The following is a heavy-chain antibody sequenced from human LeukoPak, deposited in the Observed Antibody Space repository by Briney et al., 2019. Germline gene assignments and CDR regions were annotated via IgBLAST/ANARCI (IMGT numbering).Heavy chain of an antibody. D-gene: IGHD3-22*01. Sequence: SETLSLTCTVSGGSISSGDDYWSWIRQPPGKGLEWIGYIYYSGSTYSNPSLKSRVTISVDTSKNQFFLKLSSVTAADTAVYYCARVGGYYDSSGPDYWGQGTLVTVSS. V-gene: IGHV4-30-4*01. CDR1: GGSISSGDDY. CDR2: IYYSGST. J-gene: IGHJ4*02. CDR3: ARVGGYYDSSGPDY.